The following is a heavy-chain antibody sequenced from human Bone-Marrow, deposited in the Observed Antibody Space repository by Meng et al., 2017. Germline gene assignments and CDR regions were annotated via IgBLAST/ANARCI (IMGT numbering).Heavy chain of an antibody. CDR2: INHSGST. D-gene: IGHD4-17*01. CDR3: ARVLVYGDHYYYYGMDV. CDR1: GGSFSGYY. V-gene: IGHV4-34*01. J-gene: IGHJ6*02. Sequence: GSLRLSCAASGGSFSGYYWSWIRQPPGKGLEWIGEINHSGSTNYNPSLKSRVTISVNTSKNQLALKLSSVTTADTAVYYCARVLVYGDHYYYYGMDVWGQGTTVTVSS.